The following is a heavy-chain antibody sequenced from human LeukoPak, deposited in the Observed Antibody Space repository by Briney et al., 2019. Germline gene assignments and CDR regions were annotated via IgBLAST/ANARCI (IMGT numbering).Heavy chain of an antibody. Sequence: GGSLRLSCAASGFTFSSYSMNWVRQAPGKGLEWVSSISSSSSHIYYADSVKGRFTISRDNAKNSLYLQMNSLRAEDTAVYYCARDCQLERAIDYYYYYYMDVWGKGTTVTVSS. D-gene: IGHD1-1*01. CDR2: ISSSSSHI. J-gene: IGHJ6*03. CDR1: GFTFSSYS. V-gene: IGHV3-21*01. CDR3: ARDCQLERAIDYYYYYYMDV.